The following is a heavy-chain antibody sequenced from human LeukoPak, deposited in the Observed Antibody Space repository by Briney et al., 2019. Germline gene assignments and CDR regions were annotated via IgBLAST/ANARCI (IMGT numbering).Heavy chain of an antibody. CDR1: GGTFSSYA. V-gene: IGHV1-69*01. CDR2: IIPIFGTA. CDR3: ATGAGYYDYVWGSYRYAFSDY. D-gene: IGHD3-16*02. Sequence: VASVKVSCKASGGTFSSYAISWVRQAPGQGLEWMGGIIPIFGTANYAQKFQGRVTITADESTSTAYMELSSLRSEDTAVYYCATGAGYYDYVWGSYRYAFSDYWGQGTLVTVSS. J-gene: IGHJ4*02.